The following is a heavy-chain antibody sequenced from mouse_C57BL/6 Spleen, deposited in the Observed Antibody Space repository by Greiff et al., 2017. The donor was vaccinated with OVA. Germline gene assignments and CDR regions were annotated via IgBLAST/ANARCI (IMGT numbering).Heavy chain of an antibody. CDR3: TRPHYYGSDYYAMDY. CDR2: IDPETGGT. D-gene: IGHD1-1*01. J-gene: IGHJ4*01. CDR1: GYTFTDYE. V-gene: IGHV1-15*01. Sequence: VQLQQSGAELVRPGASVTLSCKASGYTFTDYEMHWVKQTPVHGLEWIGAIDPETGGTAYNQKFKGKAILTADKSSSTAYMELRSLTSEDSAVYYCTRPHYYGSDYYAMDYWGQGTSVTVSS.